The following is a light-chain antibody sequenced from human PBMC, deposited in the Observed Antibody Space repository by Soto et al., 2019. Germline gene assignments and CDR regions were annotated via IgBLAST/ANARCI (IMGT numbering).Light chain of an antibody. V-gene: IGKV3-20*01. CDR3: QQYGSPLWT. J-gene: IGKJ1*01. CDR1: QSITSSY. CDR2: GTF. Sequence: EIVLTQSPGTLSLSPGERATLSCRASQSITSSYLAWYQQKPGQAPRLLISGTFSRAPGIPDRFSGSGSGTDFTLTISRREPEDFAVYYCQQYGSPLWTFGQGTKVEIK.